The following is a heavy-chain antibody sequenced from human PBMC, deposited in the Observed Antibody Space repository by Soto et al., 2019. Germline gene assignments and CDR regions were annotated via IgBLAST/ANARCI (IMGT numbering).Heavy chain of an antibody. V-gene: IGHV4-59*01. CDR2: IYNSGST. Sequence: SETLSLTCTVSGGSISSYYWSWIRQPPGKGLEWIGYIYNSGSTNYNPSLKSRVTISVDTSKNQFSLKLSSVTAADTAVYYCARVWATSGSYWRGDFDYWGQGTLVTVSS. CDR3: ARVWATSGSYWRGDFDY. J-gene: IGHJ4*02. D-gene: IGHD1-26*01. CDR1: GGSISSYY.